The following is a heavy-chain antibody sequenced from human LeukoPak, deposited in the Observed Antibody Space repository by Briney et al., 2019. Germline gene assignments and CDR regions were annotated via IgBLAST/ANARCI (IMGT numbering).Heavy chain of an antibody. J-gene: IGHJ4*02. V-gene: IGHV3-23*01. Sequence: GGSLRLSCAASGFTFSSYAMSWVRQAPGKGLEWVSAISGSGSSTYYAGSVKGRFTISRDNSKNTLYLQMNSLRAEDTAVYYCAKLSSVVITSYFDYWGQGTLVTVSS. CDR1: GFTFSSYA. CDR3: AKLSSVVITSYFDY. D-gene: IGHD3-22*01. CDR2: ISGSGSST.